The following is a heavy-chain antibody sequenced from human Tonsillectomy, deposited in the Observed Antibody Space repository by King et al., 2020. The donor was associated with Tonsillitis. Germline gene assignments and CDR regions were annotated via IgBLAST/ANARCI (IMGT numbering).Heavy chain of an antibody. D-gene: IGHD3-10*01. CDR3: ATKGRGTWGLTMARNWRMPHYLDF. Sequence: QLVQSGVEVKKPGASVKVSCKASGYTFTKYPMHWVRQAPGQGLEWMGVIKPTDGSTSYRQKFQGRVTMTRDTSTSTVYLELSSLRSEDTAVYYCATKGRGTWGLTMARNWRMPHYLDFWGQGSLVTVSS. CDR1: GYTFTKYP. CDR2: IKPTDGST. V-gene: IGHV1-46*03. J-gene: IGHJ4*02.